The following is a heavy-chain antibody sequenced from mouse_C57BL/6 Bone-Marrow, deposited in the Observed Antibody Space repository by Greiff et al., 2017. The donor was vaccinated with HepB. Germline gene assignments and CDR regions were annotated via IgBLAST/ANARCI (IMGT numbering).Heavy chain of an antibody. D-gene: IGHD1-1*01. Sequence: VQLQQSGPELVKPGASVKISCKASGYAFSSSWMNWVKQRPGKGLEWIGRIYPGDGDTNYNGKFKGKATLTADKSSSTAYMQLSSLTSDDSAVYFCALITTVVAFVYWGQGTPLTVSS. J-gene: IGHJ2*01. CDR1: GYAFSSSW. V-gene: IGHV1-82*01. CDR2: IYPGDGDT. CDR3: ALITTVVAFVY.